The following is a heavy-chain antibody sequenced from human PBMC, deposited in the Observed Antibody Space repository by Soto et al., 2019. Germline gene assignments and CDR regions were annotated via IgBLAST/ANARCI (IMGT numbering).Heavy chain of an antibody. CDR1: GYSFTSYW. D-gene: IGHD6-19*01. V-gene: IGHV5-51*01. Sequence: GESLKISCKGSGYSFTSYWIGWVRQMPGKGLEWMGSIYPGDSDTRYSPSFQGQVAFSADKSISTAYLQWSGLKASDTAIYYCARRLSTGWFFVFWGQGTLVTVSS. CDR3: ARRLSTGWFFVF. CDR2: IYPGDSDT. J-gene: IGHJ4*02.